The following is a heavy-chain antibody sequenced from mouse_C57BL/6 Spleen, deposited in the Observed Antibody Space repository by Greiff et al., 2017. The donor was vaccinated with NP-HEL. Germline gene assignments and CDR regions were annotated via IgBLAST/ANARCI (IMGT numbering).Heavy chain of an antibody. D-gene: IGHD2-5*01. CDR3: AFSNYVNYAMDY. Sequence: VQRVESGTELVKPGASVKLSCKASGYTFTSYWMHWVKQRPGQGLEWIGNINPSNGGTNYNEKFKSKATLTVDKSSSTAYMQLSSLTSEDSAVYYCAFSNYVNYAMDYWGQGTSVTVSS. V-gene: IGHV1-53*01. CDR2: INPSNGGT. J-gene: IGHJ4*01. CDR1: GYTFTSYW.